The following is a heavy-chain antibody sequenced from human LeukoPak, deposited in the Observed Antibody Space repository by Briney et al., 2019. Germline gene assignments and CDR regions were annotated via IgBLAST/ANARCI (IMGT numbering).Heavy chain of an antibody. Sequence: PSETLSLTCTFSGGSISSYYWSWIRQPPGKGLEWIGYIYYSGSTNYNPSLKSRVTISVDTSKNQFSLKLSSVTAADTAVYYCARGIAARPLDYWGQGTLVTVPS. D-gene: IGHD6-6*01. CDR3: ARGIAARPLDY. CDR2: IYYSGST. V-gene: IGHV4-59*01. J-gene: IGHJ4*02. CDR1: GGSISSYY.